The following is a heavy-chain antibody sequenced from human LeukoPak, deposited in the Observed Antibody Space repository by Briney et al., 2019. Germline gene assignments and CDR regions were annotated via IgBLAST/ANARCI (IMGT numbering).Heavy chain of an antibody. Sequence: PSETLSLTCAVSGYSINSDYFWGWIRQPPGKGLEWIGSIHHSGSTYYNPSLKSRVTISVFTSKNQFSLRLSSVTAADTAVYYCARILTISYYFDYWGQGALVTVSS. D-gene: IGHD3-10*01. CDR2: IHHSGST. CDR1: GYSINSDYF. V-gene: IGHV4-38-2*01. CDR3: ARILTISYYFDY. J-gene: IGHJ4*02.